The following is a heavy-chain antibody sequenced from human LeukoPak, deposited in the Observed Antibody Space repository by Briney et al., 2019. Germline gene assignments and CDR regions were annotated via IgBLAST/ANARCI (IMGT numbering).Heavy chain of an antibody. Sequence: GGSLRLSCAASGFTFSSYAMSWVRQAPGKGLEWVSAISGSGGSTYYADSVKGRFTISRDNSKNTLYLQMNSLRAEDTAVYYCAIPGRQWLVLSAFDIWGQGTMVTVSS. D-gene: IGHD6-19*01. CDR3: AIPGRQWLVLSAFDI. V-gene: IGHV3-23*01. CDR2: ISGSGGST. J-gene: IGHJ3*02. CDR1: GFTFSSYA.